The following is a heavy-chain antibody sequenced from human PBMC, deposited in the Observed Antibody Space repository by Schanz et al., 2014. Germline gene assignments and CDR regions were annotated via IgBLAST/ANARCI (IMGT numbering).Heavy chain of an antibody. CDR2: IIPILGIA. CDR3: ARGSPENMIRGELDY. CDR1: GGTFSSYT. Sequence: QVQLVQSWAEVKGPGASVKVSCKASGGTFSSYTISWVRQAPGQGLEWMGRIIPILGIANYAQNFQGRVTITADKSTSTAYMELTSLRSEDTAVYYCARGSPENMIRGELDYWGQGTLVTVSS. D-gene: IGHD3-10*01. V-gene: IGHV1-69*04. J-gene: IGHJ4*02.